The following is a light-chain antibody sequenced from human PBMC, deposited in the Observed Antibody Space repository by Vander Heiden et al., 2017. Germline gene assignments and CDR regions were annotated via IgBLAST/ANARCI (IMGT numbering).Light chain of an antibody. CDR3: QQYNNWPRR. CDR2: GAS. CDR1: QSVSSN. Sequence: EIVMTQSPATLSVSPGERATLSCRASQSVSSNVAWYQQKPGQAPKPPIYGASHRATDIPARVSGGGFGTEFTLTISSLQSEDFAVYYCQQYNNWPRRFGQGTKVEIK. V-gene: IGKV3-15*01. J-gene: IGKJ1*01.